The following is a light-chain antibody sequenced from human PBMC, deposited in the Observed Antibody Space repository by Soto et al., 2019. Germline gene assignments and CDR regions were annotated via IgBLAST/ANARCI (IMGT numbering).Light chain of an antibody. V-gene: IGLV2-14*01. CDR2: EVT. CDR3: SSYTTSSTRV. Sequence: SVLTQPASVSGSPGQSITISCTGTSSDIGAYNYVSWYQQHPGEAPKLLIYEVTYRPSGVSDRFSGSKSAYTASLTISGLQPEDEADYYCSSYTTSSTRVFGTGTKVSGL. CDR1: SSDIGAYNY. J-gene: IGLJ1*01.